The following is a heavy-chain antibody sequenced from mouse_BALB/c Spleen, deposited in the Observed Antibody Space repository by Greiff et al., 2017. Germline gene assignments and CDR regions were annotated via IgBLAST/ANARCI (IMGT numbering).Heavy chain of an antibody. D-gene: IGHD2-4*01. CDR2: IWGDGST. CDR1: GFSLTGYG. CDR3: AKLNYDYAWFAY. J-gene: IGHJ3*01. Sequence: VMLVESGPGLVAPSQSLSITCTVSGFSLTGYGVNWVRQPPGKGLEWLGMIWGDGSTDYNSALKSRLSISKDNSKSQVFLKLNSLQTDDTATYYCAKLNYDYAWFAYWGQGTLVTVSA. V-gene: IGHV2-6-7*01.